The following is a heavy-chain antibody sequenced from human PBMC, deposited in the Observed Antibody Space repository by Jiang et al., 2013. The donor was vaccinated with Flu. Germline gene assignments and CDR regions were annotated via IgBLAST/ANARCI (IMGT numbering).Heavy chain of an antibody. CDR1: GFTFVAYA. V-gene: IGHV1-3*01. D-gene: IGHD2-21*02. Sequence: GAEVKKPGASMKISCKASGFTFVAYAIHWVRQAPGQRLQWVGWINGGNGNTKYSEKFQGRVTITRDRSANTAYMDLSSLTSEDTAVYYCARDAGHCGGDCFSRFDYWGQGSLVTVSS. CDR2: INGGNGNT. J-gene: IGHJ4*02. CDR3: ARDAGHCGGDCFSRFDY.